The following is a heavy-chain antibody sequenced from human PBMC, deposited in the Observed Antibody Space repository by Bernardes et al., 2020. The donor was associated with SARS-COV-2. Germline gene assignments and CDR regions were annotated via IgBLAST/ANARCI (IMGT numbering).Heavy chain of an antibody. D-gene: IGHD3-3*01. J-gene: IGHJ6*02. CDR2: ISSSGSTI. V-gene: IGHV3-11*01. CDR1: GFTFSDYY. CDR3: ASFWPNRKRVRYYYGMDV. Sequence: GGSLRLSCAASGFTFSDYYMSWIRQAPGKGLEWVSYISSSGSTIYNADSVKGRFTISRDNAKNSLYLQMNSLRAEDTAVYYCASFWPNRKRVRYYYGMDVWGQGTTVTVSS.